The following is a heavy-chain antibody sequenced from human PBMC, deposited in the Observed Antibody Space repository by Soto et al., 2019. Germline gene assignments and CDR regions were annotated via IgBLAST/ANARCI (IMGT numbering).Heavy chain of an antibody. CDR1: GYTFTIYA. CDR3: ARVHCSGGSCYSGFDP. D-gene: IGHD2-15*01. Sequence: ASVKVACKSSGYTFTIYAMHWVLQAPGQRLEWMGWINAGNGNTKYSQKFQGRVTITRDTSASTAYMELSSLRSEDTAVYYCARVHCSGGSCYSGFDPWGQGTLVTVSS. J-gene: IGHJ5*02. CDR2: INAGNGNT. V-gene: IGHV1-3*01.